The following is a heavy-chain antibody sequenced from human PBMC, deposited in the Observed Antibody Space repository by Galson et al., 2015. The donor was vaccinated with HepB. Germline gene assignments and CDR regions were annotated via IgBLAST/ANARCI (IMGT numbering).Heavy chain of an antibody. Sequence: SLRLSCAASGFTFDKYAMHWVRQAPGKGLEWVSGITWNSGSIDYADSVKGRFTISRDNAKNSLYLQMQSLRAEDTALYYCAKDMALTTSYYMDVWGNGTTVTVSS. CDR1: GFTFDKYA. J-gene: IGHJ6*03. CDR2: ITWNSGSI. CDR3: AKDMALTTSYYMDV. D-gene: IGHD2/OR15-2a*01. V-gene: IGHV3-9*01.